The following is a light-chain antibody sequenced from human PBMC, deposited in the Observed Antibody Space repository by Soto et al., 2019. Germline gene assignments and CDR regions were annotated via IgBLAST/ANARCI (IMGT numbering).Light chain of an antibody. CDR3: QQSSSTPWT. J-gene: IGKJ1*01. CDR1: QTISSY. Sequence: DIQMTQSPSSLSASVGDRVTITCRASQTISSYLTWYQQKPGKAPKLLIYTASSLQGGVPSRFSGSGSVTDFTLTISNLQPEDFATYYCQQSSSTPWTFGQGTKVEIK. V-gene: IGKV1-39*01. CDR2: TAS.